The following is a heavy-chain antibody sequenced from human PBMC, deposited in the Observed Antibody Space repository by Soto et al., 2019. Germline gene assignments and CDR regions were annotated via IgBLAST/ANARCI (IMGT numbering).Heavy chain of an antibody. D-gene: IGHD3-22*01. CDR2: ISAYNGNT. CDR3: ARDRLGDSSGYYLIGY. J-gene: IGHJ4*02. V-gene: IGHV1-18*01. CDR1: GYTFTSYG. Sequence: ASVKVSCKASGYTFTSYGISWVRQAPGQGLEWMGWISAYNGNTNYAQKLQGRVTMTTDTSTSTAYMELRSLRSDDTAVYYCARDRLGDSSGYYLIGYWGQGTLVTVSS.